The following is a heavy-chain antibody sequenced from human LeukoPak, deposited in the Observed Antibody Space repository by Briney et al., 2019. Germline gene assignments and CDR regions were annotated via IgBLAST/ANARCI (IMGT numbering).Heavy chain of an antibody. V-gene: IGHV3-7*03. CDR1: GFTFSSYW. J-gene: IGHJ4*02. Sequence: GGSLRLSCAASGFTFSSYWMSWVRQAPGKGLEWVANIKQDGSEKYYVDSVKGRFTISRDNAKNSLYLQMNSLRAEDTAVYYCARVRKVRGVIIAYFDYWGQGTLVTVSS. CDR2: IKQDGSEK. CDR3: ARVRKVRGVIIAYFDY. D-gene: IGHD3-10*01.